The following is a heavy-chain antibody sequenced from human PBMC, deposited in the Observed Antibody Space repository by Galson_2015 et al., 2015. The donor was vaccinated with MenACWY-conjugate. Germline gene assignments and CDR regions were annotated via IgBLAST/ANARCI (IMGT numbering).Heavy chain of an antibody. CDR3: ARDIGFYCSRNDCYSPY. CDR1: GFIFNNYW. D-gene: IGHD2-2*01. J-gene: IGHJ4*02. Sequence: SLRLSCAASGFIFNNYWMSWVRQVPGKGPEWVANIKQDGSEKYYVDSVRGRFTISRDNAKNSLYLQMNSLRAEDTAVYYCARDIGFYCSRNDCYSPYWGQGTLVPVSS. V-gene: IGHV3-7*03. CDR2: IKQDGSEK.